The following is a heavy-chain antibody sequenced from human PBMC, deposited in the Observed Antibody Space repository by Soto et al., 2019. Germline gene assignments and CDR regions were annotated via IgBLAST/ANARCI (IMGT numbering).Heavy chain of an antibody. D-gene: IGHD3-16*01. CDR3: VRLKQDYAVA. CDR2: MNPNSGNT. Sequence: GASVKVSCKASGYTFTSYDINWVRQATGQGFEWMGRMNPNSGNTAYAQKFQGRVTMTRNTSISTAYMELSSLRSEDTAVYYCVRLKQDYAVAWGQGTLVTVSS. J-gene: IGHJ5*02. CDR1: GYTFTSYD. V-gene: IGHV1-8*01.